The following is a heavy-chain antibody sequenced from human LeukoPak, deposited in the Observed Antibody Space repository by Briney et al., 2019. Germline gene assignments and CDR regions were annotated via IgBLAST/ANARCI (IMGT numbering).Heavy chain of an antibody. CDR1: GYTFTDYY. J-gene: IGHJ4*02. CDR3: ARVGLTVPFFDY. Sequence: ASVTVSCKASGYTFTDYYMHWVRQAPGQGLEWMGWINPNSGGTNYAQKFQGRVTMTRDTSITTAYMELSRLRSDDTAVYYCARVGLTVPFFDYWGQGTLVTVSS. CDR2: INPNSGGT. D-gene: IGHD1-14*01. V-gene: IGHV1-2*02.